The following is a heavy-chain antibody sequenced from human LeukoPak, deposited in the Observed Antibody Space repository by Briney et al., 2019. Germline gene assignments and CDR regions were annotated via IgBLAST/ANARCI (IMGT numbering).Heavy chain of an antibody. CDR3: ARDLPGVVAVPGDY. Sequence: GGSLRLSCAASGFTFSSYSMNWVRQAPGKGLEWVSSISSSSSYIYYADSVKGRFTISRDNAKNSLYLQMNSLRAEDTAVYYCARDLPGVVAVPGDYWGQGTLVTVSS. D-gene: IGHD2-2*01. CDR1: GFTFSSYS. CDR2: ISSSSSYI. J-gene: IGHJ4*02. V-gene: IGHV3-21*01.